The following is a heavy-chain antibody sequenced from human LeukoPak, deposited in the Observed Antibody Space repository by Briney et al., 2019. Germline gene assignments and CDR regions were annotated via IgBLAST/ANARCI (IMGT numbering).Heavy chain of an antibody. Sequence: GGSLRLSCAAPGFTFSSCSMNWVRQAPGKGLEWVSSISSSSSYIYYADSVKGRFTISRDNAKNSLYLQMNSLRAEDTAVYYCARDARRGIVVVPAAPRWFDPWGQGTLVTVSS. D-gene: IGHD2-2*01. CDR1: GFTFSSCS. CDR2: ISSSSSYI. CDR3: ARDARRGIVVVPAAPRWFDP. V-gene: IGHV3-21*01. J-gene: IGHJ5*02.